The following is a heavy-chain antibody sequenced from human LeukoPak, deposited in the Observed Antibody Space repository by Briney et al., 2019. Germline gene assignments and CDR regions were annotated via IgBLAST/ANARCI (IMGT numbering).Heavy chain of an antibody. CDR3: ARAPDRIQFDP. CDR1: GGSLRADF. Sequence: SETLSLTCAVYGGSLRADFWSWIRQPPGKGLEWIGDIHPGGSTKYNPSLESRVTISVDTSKNQFSLRLTSVTAADTAVYYCARAPDRIQFDPWGQGALVTVSS. CDR2: IHPGGST. D-gene: IGHD1-14*01. J-gene: IGHJ5*02. V-gene: IGHV4-34*01.